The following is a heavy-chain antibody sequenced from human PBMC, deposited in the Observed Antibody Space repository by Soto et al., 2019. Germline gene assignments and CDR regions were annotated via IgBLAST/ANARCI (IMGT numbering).Heavy chain of an antibody. CDR1: GYTFTSYC. J-gene: IGHJ6*02. CDR3: ARVKYRPPYYYYYGMGV. V-gene: IGHV1-18*01. Sequence: GSSVKVSCKASGYTFTSYCISWVRQAPGQGLEWMGWISAYNGNTNYAQKLQGRVTMTTDTSTSTAYMELRSLRSDDTAVYYCARVKYRPPYYYYYGMGVWGQGTTVTVSS. CDR2: ISAYNGNT. D-gene: IGHD2-2*02.